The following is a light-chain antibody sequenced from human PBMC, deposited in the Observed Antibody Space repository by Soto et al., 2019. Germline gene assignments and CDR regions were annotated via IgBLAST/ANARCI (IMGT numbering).Light chain of an antibody. J-gene: IGKJ1*01. V-gene: IGKV3D-15*01. Sequence: RVMTQSPATLSVSPGERATLPCRASQSVSSNLAWYQQKPGQAPRLLIYGASSRATDIPDRFSGSGSGTDFTLTISRLEPEDFAVYYCHQYDSWTFGQGTKVDIK. CDR1: QSVSSN. CDR3: HQYDSWT. CDR2: GAS.